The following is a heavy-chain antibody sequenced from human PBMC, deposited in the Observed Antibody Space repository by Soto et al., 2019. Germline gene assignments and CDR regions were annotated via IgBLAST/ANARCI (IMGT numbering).Heavy chain of an antibody. J-gene: IGHJ4*02. Sequence: GGDLRVSYGASGVTFSNYFILLGRQAPGKGLEWISIIRWDSGETNYTDSVKGRFTISRDNSKNSLYLHMHSVRTEDTALYYCAKDDTGSIDYWGPGTLVTVSS. V-gene: IGHV3-43*01. CDR1: GVTFSNYF. CDR3: AKDDTGSIDY. CDR2: IRWDSGET. D-gene: IGHD2-2*02.